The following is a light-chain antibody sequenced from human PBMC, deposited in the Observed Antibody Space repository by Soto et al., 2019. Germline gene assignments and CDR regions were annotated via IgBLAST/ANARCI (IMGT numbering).Light chain of an antibody. Sequence: QSVLTQPPSVSGAPGQRVTISCTGSSSNIGAGYDVHWYQQLPGTAPKLLIYGNSNRPSGVPDRFSGSKSGPSASLAITGLQAEDDPDYYCHSSAISPSGHVVFGGGTKLTLL. CDR3: HSSAISPSGHVV. V-gene: IGLV1-40*01. J-gene: IGLJ2*01. CDR1: SSNIGAGYD. CDR2: GNS.